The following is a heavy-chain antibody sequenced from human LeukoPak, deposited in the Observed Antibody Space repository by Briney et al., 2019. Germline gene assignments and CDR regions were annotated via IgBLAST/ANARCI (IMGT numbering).Heavy chain of an antibody. CDR1: GGSISSGDYY. CDR2: IYYSGST. CDR3: ARSGYRYGLVDY. Sequence: RSSQTLSLTCTVSGGSISSGDYYWSWIRQPPGKGLEWIGYIYYSGSTYYNPSLKSRVTISVDTSKNQFSLKLTSVTAADTAVYYCARSGYRYGLVDYWGQGTLVTVSS. J-gene: IGHJ4*02. D-gene: IGHD5-18*01. V-gene: IGHV4-30-4*01.